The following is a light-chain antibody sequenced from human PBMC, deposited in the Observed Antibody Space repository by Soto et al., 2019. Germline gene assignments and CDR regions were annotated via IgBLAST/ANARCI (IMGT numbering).Light chain of an antibody. CDR1: QRITTY. V-gene: IGKV1-39*01. Sequence: IHMTQSPSSLSASVGDRVTITCRASQRITTYLNWYQQKPGKAPKLLISTAATLQGGVPSRISGSGSGTDFTLTITTHQPEDFATCFCQQSYSTPYTFGQGTKLEIK. CDR3: QQSYSTPYT. J-gene: IGKJ2*01. CDR2: TAA.